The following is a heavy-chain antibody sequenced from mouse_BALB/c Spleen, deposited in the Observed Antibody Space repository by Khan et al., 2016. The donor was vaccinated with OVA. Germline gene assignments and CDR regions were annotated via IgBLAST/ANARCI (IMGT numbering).Heavy chain of an antibody. D-gene: IGHD4-1*01. CDR3: ARRANWDYAMDY. CDR2: INTNTGEP. CDR1: GYTFTNYE. J-gene: IGHJ4*01. Sequence: QIQLVQSGPELKKPGETVKISCKASGYTFTNYEMNWVKQAPGEGLKWMGWINTNTGEPTYAEEFKGRFASSLETSASTAYLQINNLKNEETATYFCARRANWDYAMDYWGQGTSVTVSS. V-gene: IGHV9-3*02.